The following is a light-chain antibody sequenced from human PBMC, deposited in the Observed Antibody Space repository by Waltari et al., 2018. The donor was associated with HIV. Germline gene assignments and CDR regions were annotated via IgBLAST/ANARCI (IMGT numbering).Light chain of an antibody. CDR1: ESISKS. CDR3: QQYDSWPPGT. J-gene: IGKJ3*01. V-gene: IGKV3-15*01. CDR2: DAS. Sequence: EIVMTQSPATLSVSPGARATLSCRASESISKSLAWYQQKPGQAPRLLIYDASTRATGIPARFSGSGSGTGFTLTVSSLQSEDFAVYYCQQYDSWPPGTFGPGTKVDIK.